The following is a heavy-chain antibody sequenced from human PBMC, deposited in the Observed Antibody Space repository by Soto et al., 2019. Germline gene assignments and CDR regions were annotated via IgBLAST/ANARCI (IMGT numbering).Heavy chain of an antibody. J-gene: IGHJ4*02. CDR2: INHSGST. CDR3: ASGYVDTAMRY. Sequence: PSETLSLTCASYVVSFSGYYWSCIRQPPGKWLEWIGEINHSGSTNYNPSLKSRVTISVDTSKNQLSLKLSSVTAADTAVYYCASGYVDTAMRYWGQGTLVNVSS. CDR1: VVSFSGYY. D-gene: IGHD5-18*01. V-gene: IGHV4-34*01.